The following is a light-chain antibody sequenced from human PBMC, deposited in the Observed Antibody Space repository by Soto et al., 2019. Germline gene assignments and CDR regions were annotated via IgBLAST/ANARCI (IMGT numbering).Light chain of an antibody. V-gene: IGKV1-9*01. CDR2: GAS. CDR1: QGIRSY. CDR3: QQHNSYPWT. J-gene: IGKJ1*01. Sequence: DIQLTQSPSFLSASVGDRVTITCRASQGIRSYLVWYQQRPGTAPKVLISGASRVQSGVPSRFSGSGSGTEFTLTITSLQPEDFATYYWQQHNSYPWTFGQGTKVEI.